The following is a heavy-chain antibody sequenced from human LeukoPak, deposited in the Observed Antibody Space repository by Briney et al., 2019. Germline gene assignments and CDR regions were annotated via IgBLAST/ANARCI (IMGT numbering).Heavy chain of an antibody. D-gene: IGHD6-6*01. CDR3: AKDGVVRYSSSSGGFDY. J-gene: IGHJ4*02. CDR2: ISYDGSNK. Sequence: GGSLRLSCAASGFTFSSYAMHWVRQAPGKGLEWVAVISYDGSNKYYADSVKGRFTISRDNSKNTLYLQMNSLRAEDTAVYYCAKDGVVRYSSSSGGFDYWGQGTLVTVSS. CDR1: GFTFSSYA. V-gene: IGHV3-30-3*01.